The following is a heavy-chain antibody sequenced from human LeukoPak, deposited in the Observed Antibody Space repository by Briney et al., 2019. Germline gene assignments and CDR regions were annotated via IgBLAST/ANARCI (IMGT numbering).Heavy chain of an antibody. CDR1: GGSISSYY. V-gene: IGHV4-59*01. Sequence: SETLSLTCTVSGGSISSYYWSWIRQPPGKGLEWIGFIYYSGSTNYNPSLKSRVTISVDTSKNQFSLKLSSVTAADTAVYYCARVTTYYYGSGIPPGAFDIWGRGTMVTVSS. CDR2: IYYSGST. D-gene: IGHD3-10*01. J-gene: IGHJ3*02. CDR3: ARVTTYYYGSGIPPGAFDI.